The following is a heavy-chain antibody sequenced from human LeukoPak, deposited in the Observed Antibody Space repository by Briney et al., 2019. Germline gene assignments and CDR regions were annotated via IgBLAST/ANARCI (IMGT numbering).Heavy chain of an antibody. CDR2: IDHRGTT. CDR1: GGSFSAYY. V-gene: IGHV4-34*01. D-gene: IGHD3-10*01. CDR3: ARGSRGSLAPFDY. Sequence: SETLSLTCAVSGGSFSAYYWSWIRQPPGKGLEWVGEIDHRGTTNYKPSLKSRPTILVDTSKNQFSLKLSSVTAADTAVYYCARGSRGSLAPFDYWGQGTLVTVSS. J-gene: IGHJ4*02.